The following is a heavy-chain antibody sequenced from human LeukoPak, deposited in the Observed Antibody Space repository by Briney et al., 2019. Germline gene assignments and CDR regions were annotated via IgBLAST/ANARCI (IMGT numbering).Heavy chain of an antibody. D-gene: IGHD2-2*01. CDR3: ASWYHIDY. CDR2: IHSGGTR. CDR1: GFTFSSYA. J-gene: IGHJ4*02. Sequence: GGSLRLSCAASGFTFSSYAMHWVRQAPGKGLEWVSLIHSGGTRYTDSVRGRFTISRDNSKNTLYLQMNSLRAEDTAMYYCASWYHIDYWGQGTLVTVSS. V-gene: IGHV3-53*01.